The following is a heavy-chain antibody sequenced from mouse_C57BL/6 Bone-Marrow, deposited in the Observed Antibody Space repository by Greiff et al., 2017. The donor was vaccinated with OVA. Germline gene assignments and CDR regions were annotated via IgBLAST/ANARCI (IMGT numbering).Heavy chain of an antibody. J-gene: IGHJ4*01. CDR1: GFSLTSYG. D-gene: IGHD1-1*01. Sequence: VQLQESGPGLVQPSQSLSITCTVSGFSLTSYGVHWVRQSPGKGLEWLGVIWSGGSTDYNAAFISRLSISKDNSKSQVFFKMNSLQADDTAIYYCARKHYYGSSSYAMDYWGQGTSVTVS. CDR2: IWSGGST. V-gene: IGHV2-2*01. CDR3: ARKHYYGSSSYAMDY.